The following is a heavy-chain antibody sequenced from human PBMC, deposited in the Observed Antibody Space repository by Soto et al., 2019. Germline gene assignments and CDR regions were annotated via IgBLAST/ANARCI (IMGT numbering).Heavy chain of an antibody. CDR1: GFTFSSYA. CDR3: ARDVDLTQVAYYFDY. J-gene: IGHJ4*02. CDR2: ISYDGSNK. V-gene: IGHV3-30-3*01. D-gene: IGHD1-20*01. Sequence: GGSLRLSCAASGFTFSSYAMHWVRQAPGKGLEWVAVISYDGSNKYYADSVKGRFTISRDNSKNTLYLQMNSLRAEDTAVYYCARDVDLTQVAYYFDYWGQGTLVTVSS.